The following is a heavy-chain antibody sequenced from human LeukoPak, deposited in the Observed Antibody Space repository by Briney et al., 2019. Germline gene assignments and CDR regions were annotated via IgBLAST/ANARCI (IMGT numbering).Heavy chain of an antibody. Sequence: PSETLSLTCAVSGGSISSSNWWSWVRQPPGQGLEWIGEIYHSGSTNYNPSLKSRVTISVDKSKNQFSLKLSSVTAADTAVYYCARDSKQWLNYYYYGMDVWGKGTTVTVSS. V-gene: IGHV4-4*02. CDR3: ARDSKQWLNYYYYGMDV. CDR2: IYHSGST. CDR1: GGSISSSNW. J-gene: IGHJ6*04. D-gene: IGHD6-19*01.